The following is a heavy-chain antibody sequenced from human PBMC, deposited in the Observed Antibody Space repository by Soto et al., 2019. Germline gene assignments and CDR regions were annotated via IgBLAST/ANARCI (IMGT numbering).Heavy chain of an antibody. Sequence: GGSLRLSCAASGFTFSSYAMSWVCQAPGKGLEWVSSISDSGGNTYYADSVKGRFTISRDNSKNTLYLQMNSLRAEDTAVYYCAKDPPIPTLTIPRFYYYVMDVWGQGTTVTVSS. D-gene: IGHD2-21*01. V-gene: IGHV3-23*01. J-gene: IGHJ6*02. CDR3: AKDPPIPTLTIPRFYYYVMDV. CDR2: ISDSGGNT. CDR1: GFTFSSYA.